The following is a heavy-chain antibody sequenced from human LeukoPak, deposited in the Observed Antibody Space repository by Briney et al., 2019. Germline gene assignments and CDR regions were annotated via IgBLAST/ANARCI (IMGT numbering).Heavy chain of an antibody. V-gene: IGHV4-34*01. CDR1: GGSFSRYY. CDR3: ARGYFLRSAGAYSNNWYNDRYYFDY. J-gene: IGHJ4*02. CDR2: INHTGST. D-gene: IGHD6-13*01. Sequence: SETLSLTCAVYGGSFSRYYWSWIRQPPGKGPEWIGEINHTGSTNYNPSLKTRVTISVDTSKNQFSLKLSSVTAADTAVYYCARGYFLRSAGAYSNNWYNDRYYFDYWGQGTLVTVPS.